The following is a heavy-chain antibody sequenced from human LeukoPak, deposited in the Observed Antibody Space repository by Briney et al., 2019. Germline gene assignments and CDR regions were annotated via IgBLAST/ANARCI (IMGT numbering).Heavy chain of an antibody. CDR3: AKDKAHYYDSSGYPFY. CDR2: ISGSGGST. Sequence: GGSLRLSCAASGFTFSSYAMSWVRQAPGKGLEWVSAISGSGGSTYYADSVKGPFTISRDNSKNTLYLQMNSLRAEDTAVYYCAKDKAHYYDSSGYPFYWGQGTLVTVSS. D-gene: IGHD3-22*01. J-gene: IGHJ4*02. V-gene: IGHV3-23*01. CDR1: GFTFSSYA.